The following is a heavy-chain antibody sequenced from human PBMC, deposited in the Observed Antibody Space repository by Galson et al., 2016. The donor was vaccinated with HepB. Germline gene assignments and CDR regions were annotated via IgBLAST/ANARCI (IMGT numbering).Heavy chain of an antibody. CDR1: GFTFSSYW. Sequence: SLRLSCAASGFTFSSYWMHWVRQAPGKGLVWVSRINSDGSTTHYADSVKGRFTISRDNAMNTLYLQMNNLRAEDTAVYYCVNLGTTRTWGQGTQVTVSS. V-gene: IGHV3-74*01. D-gene: IGHD1-26*01. J-gene: IGHJ5*02. CDR2: INSDGSTT. CDR3: VNLGTTRT.